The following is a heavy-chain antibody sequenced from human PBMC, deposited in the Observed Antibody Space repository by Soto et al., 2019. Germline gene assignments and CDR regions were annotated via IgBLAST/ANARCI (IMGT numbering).Heavy chain of an antibody. CDR3: VKDAPQPFSD. CDR2: ISGTAHAS. D-gene: IGHD3-3*02. Sequence: EVQLLESGGGLVQPGGSLRISCAGSGFDFSNYGMSWVRQAPGKGLEWVSAISGTAHASYYAASVKGRFTISRDNSKNTLYLHMNSLRVEDTAVYFCVKDAPQPFSDWGQGTLVTVSS. J-gene: IGHJ4*02. CDR1: GFDFSNYG. V-gene: IGHV3-23*01.